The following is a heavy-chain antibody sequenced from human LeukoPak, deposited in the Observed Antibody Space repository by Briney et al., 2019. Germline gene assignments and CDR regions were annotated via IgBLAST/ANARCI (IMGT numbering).Heavy chain of an antibody. CDR1: GGSISSSGYY. J-gene: IGHJ4*02. CDR2: MYYRGST. CDR3: ARQGERWLPPPNFDY. V-gene: IGHV4-39*01. Sequence: KPSETLSLTCTVSGGSISSSGYYWGWIRQPPGKGLEWIGSMYYRGSTYYNPSLKSRVTMSVDTSKNQLSLKLSSVTAADTAVYYCARQGERWLPPPNFDYWGQGAQVTVSS. D-gene: IGHD5-24*01.